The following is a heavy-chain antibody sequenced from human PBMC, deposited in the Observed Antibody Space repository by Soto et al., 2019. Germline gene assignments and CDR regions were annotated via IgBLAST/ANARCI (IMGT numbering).Heavy chain of an antibody. CDR1: VVTFSNYA. Sequence: EVQLLESGGDLVQPGGSLRLSCAASVVTFSNYAMSWVRQAPGKGLEWVSLIRGSGGPTNYADSVKGRFTVSRDNSKNMRFLQLNSLRAEDTAVYYCVKDFRGGYDWTHDWGQGTLVTVSS. CDR2: IRGSGGPT. CDR3: VKDFRGGYDWTHD. V-gene: IGHV3-23*01. D-gene: IGHD5-12*01. J-gene: IGHJ4*02.